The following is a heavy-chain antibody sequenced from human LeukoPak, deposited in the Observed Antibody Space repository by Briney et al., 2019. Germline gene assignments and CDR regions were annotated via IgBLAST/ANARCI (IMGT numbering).Heavy chain of an antibody. D-gene: IGHD2-21*01. Sequence: GGALRLSCAAPGFTLSKNLMKWGRQAPGKGAGWGSLFYSGGRTYYADSVKGRFTISRDNSKNTLYLQMNSLRAEDTAVYYCANGRGEGVYYYGMDVWGKGTTVTVSS. CDR3: ANGRGEGVYYYGMDV. CDR1: GFTLSKNL. CDR2: FYSGGRT. J-gene: IGHJ6*04. V-gene: IGHV3-53*01.